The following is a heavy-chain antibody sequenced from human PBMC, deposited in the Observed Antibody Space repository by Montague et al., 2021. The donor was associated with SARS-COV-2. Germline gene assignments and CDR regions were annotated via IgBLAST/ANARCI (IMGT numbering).Heavy chain of an antibody. D-gene: IGHD3-10*01. CDR3: ASYGSGRKEDAFDI. J-gene: IGHJ3*02. V-gene: IGHV4-59*01. CDR2: YSLKT. Sequence: YSLKTNNNTSLPSRVTISADTSKNQFSLDLSSVTAADTAVYSCASYGSGRKEDAFDIWGQGTMVTVYS.